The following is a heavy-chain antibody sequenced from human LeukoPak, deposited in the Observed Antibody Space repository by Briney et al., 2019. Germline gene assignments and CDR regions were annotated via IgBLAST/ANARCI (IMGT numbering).Heavy chain of an antibody. CDR3: ARDILPPHSGASNSYSRDY. CDR2: INPKNGGT. D-gene: IGHD4/OR15-4a*01. V-gene: IGHV1-2*02. J-gene: IGHJ4*02. Sequence: ASVKVSCKASGYIFTDFYIHWVRQAPGQGLEWMGWINPKNGGTKFAQKFQGRVTMTRDTSITTAYMELSRLRSDDTAVYYCARDILPPHSGASNSYSRDYWGQGSLVTVSS. CDR1: GYIFTDFY.